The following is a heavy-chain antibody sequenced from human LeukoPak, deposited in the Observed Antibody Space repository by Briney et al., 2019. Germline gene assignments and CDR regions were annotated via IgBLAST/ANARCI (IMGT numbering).Heavy chain of an antibody. CDR3: ARARIVVVVADFDAFDI. Sequence: SQTLSLTCTLPGGSISSGGYYWSWIRQHPGKGLEWIGYIYYSGSTYYNPSLKSRFTISVDTSKNQFSLKLSSVTAADTAVYYCARARIVVVVADFDAFDIWGQGTMVTVSS. CDR1: GGSISSGGYY. CDR2: IYYSGST. V-gene: IGHV4-31*03. J-gene: IGHJ3*02. D-gene: IGHD2-15*01.